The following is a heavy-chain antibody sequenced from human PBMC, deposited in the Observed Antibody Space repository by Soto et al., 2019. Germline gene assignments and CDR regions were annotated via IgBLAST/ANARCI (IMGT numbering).Heavy chain of an antibody. CDR1: GGTFSSYT. D-gene: IGHD6-13*01. Sequence: SVKVSCKASGGTFSSYTISWVRQAPGQGLEWMGRIIPILGIANYAQKFQGRVTITADKSTSTAYMELSSLRSEDTAVYYCARERVHSSSWYVETHYYYGMDVWGQGTTVTVSS. J-gene: IGHJ6*02. CDR2: IIPILGIA. V-gene: IGHV1-69*04. CDR3: ARERVHSSSWYVETHYYYGMDV.